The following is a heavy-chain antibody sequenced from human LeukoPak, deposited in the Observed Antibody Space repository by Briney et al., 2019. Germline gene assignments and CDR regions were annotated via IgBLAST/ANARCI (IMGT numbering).Heavy chain of an antibody. CDR2: IYYSGST. CDR1: GGSISSYY. CDR3: AREGDSGSYYYFDY. Sequence: PSETLSLTCTVSGGSISSYYWSWIRQPPGKGLEWIGYIYYSGSTNYNPSLKSRVTISVDTSKNQFSLRLSSVTAADTAVYYCAREGDSGSYYYFDYWGQGTLVTVSS. D-gene: IGHD1-26*01. V-gene: IGHV4-59*01. J-gene: IGHJ4*02.